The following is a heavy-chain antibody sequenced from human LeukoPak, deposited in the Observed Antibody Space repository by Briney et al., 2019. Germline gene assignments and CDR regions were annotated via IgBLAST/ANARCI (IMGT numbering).Heavy chain of an antibody. Sequence: ASETLSLTCTVSGGSISSYYWSWIRQPPVKGLEWIGYIYYSGSTNYNPSLKSRVTISVDTSKNQFSLKLSSVTAADTAVYYCAREHRPYYYYGMDVWGQGTTVTVSS. CDR1: GGSISSYY. J-gene: IGHJ6*02. CDR2: IYYSGST. CDR3: AREHRPYYYYGMDV. V-gene: IGHV4-59*01.